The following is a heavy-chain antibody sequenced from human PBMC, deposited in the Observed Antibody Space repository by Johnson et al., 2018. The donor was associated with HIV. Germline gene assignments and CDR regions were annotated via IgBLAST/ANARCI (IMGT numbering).Heavy chain of an antibody. CDR2: IYSGGST. CDR1: GFSVSNTY. D-gene: IGHD5-24*01. V-gene: IGHV3-66*01. Sequence: VQLVESGGGLVQPGGSLRLSCGASGFSVSNTYMNWVRQAPGKGLEWVSVIYSGGSTYYADSVRGRFTISRDNAKNSLYLQMNSLRAEDTAVYYCARDLRWSYDAFDIWGQGTMVTVSS. J-gene: IGHJ3*02. CDR3: ARDLRWSYDAFDI.